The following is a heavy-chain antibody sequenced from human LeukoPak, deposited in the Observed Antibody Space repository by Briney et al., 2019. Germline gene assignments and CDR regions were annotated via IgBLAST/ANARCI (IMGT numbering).Heavy chain of an antibody. CDR3: ARVIGKSTNYYYYMDA. D-gene: IGHD5/OR15-5a*01. V-gene: IGHV1-8*02. Sequence: ASVKVSCKASGYTFTSYYMHWVRQATGQGLEWMGWMNPNSGNTGYAQKFQGRVTMTMNTSITTAYMELSSLRSEDTAVYYCARVIGKSTNYYYYMDAWGKGTTVTISS. CDR2: MNPNSGNT. CDR1: GYTFTSYY. J-gene: IGHJ6*03.